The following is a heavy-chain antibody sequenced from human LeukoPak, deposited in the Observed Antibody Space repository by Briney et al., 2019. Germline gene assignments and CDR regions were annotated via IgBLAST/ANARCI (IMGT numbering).Heavy chain of an antibody. J-gene: IGHJ4*02. CDR2: ISAYNGNT. CDR1: GYTFTSYG. D-gene: IGHD4-23*01. V-gene: IGHV1-18*01. Sequence: ASVKVSCKASGYTFTSYGISWVRQAPGQGLEWMGWISAYNGNTNSAQKVQGRVTTTTDTSTSTAYMELRSLRSEDTAVYYCASLDGGNSGGPFDFDYWGQGTLVTVSS. CDR3: ASLDGGNSGGPFDFDY.